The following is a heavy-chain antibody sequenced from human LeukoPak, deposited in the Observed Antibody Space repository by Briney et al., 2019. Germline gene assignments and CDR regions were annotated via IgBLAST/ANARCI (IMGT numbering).Heavy chain of an antibody. V-gene: IGHV1-2*06. Sequence: ASVKVSCKASGYTFTGYYMHWVRQAPGQGLEWMGRINPNSGGTNYAQKFQGRVTMTRDTSTSTVYMELSSLRSEDTAVYYCAREGEYDSSGKSDQMAFDIWGQGTMVTVSS. D-gene: IGHD3-22*01. J-gene: IGHJ3*02. CDR3: AREGEYDSSGKSDQMAFDI. CDR2: INPNSGGT. CDR1: GYTFTGYY.